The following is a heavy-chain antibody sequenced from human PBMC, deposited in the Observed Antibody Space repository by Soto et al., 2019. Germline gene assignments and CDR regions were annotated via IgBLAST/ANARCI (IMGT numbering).Heavy chain of an antibody. CDR2: IYYSGST. V-gene: IGHV4-59*01. CDR3: ARVARGYSGYDYYYYYYYMDV. Sequence: SETLSLTCTVSGGSISSYYWSWIRQPPGKGLEWIGYIYYSGSTNYNPSLKSRVTISVDTSKNQFSLKLSSVTAADTAVYYCARVARGYSGYDYYYYYYYMDVWGKGTTVTVSS. CDR1: GGSISSYY. J-gene: IGHJ6*03. D-gene: IGHD5-12*01.